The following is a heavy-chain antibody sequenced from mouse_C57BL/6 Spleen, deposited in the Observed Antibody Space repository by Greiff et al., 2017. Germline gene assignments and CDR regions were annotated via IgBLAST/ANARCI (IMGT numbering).Heavy chain of an antibody. CDR2: INPYNGDT. V-gene: IGHV1-20*01. D-gene: IGHD2-3*01. J-gene: IGHJ1*03. Sequence: VQLKESGPELVKPGDSVKISCKASGYSFTGYFMNWVMQSHGKSLEWIGRINPYNGDTFYNQKFKGKATLTVDKSSSTAHMELRSLTSEDSAVYYCARNGYYVVDWYFDVWGTGTTVTVSS. CDR3: ARNGYYVVDWYFDV. CDR1: GYSFTGYF.